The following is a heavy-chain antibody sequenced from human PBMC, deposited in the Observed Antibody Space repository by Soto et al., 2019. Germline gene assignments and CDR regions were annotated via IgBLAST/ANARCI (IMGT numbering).Heavy chain of an antibody. CDR3: ASAGDYYGSGSYPIDY. CDR1: GFTFSSYW. J-gene: IGHJ4*02. CDR2: IKQDGSEK. V-gene: IGHV3-7*05. D-gene: IGHD3-10*01. Sequence: VQLVESGGGLVQPGGSLRLSCAASGFTFSSYWMSWVRQAPGKGLEWVANIKQDGSEKYYVDSVKGRFTISRDNAKNSLYLQMNSLRADDTAVYYGASAGDYYGSGSYPIDYWGQGTLVTVSS.